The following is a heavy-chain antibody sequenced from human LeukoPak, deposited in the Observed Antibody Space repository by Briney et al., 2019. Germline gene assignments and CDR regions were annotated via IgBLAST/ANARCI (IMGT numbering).Heavy chain of an antibody. Sequence: PGGSLRLSCAASGFTFSSYAMSWVRQAPGKGLEWVSAISGSGGSTYYADSVKGRFTISRDNSKNTLYLQMNSLRAEDTAVYYCARAIGYSSGWSDFDYWGQGTLVTVSS. CDR2: ISGSGGST. CDR1: GFTFSSYA. V-gene: IGHV3-23*01. D-gene: IGHD6-19*01. CDR3: ARAIGYSSGWSDFDY. J-gene: IGHJ4*02.